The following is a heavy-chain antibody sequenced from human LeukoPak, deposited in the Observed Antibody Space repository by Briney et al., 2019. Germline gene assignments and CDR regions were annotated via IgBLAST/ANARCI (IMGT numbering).Heavy chain of an antibody. Sequence: ASVKVSCKASGYTFTGYYMHWVRQAPGQGLEWMGWINPNSGGTNYAQKFQGRVTMTRDTSISTAYMELSRLRSDDTAVYYCARDLRPRNYYYYYMDVWGKGTRSPSP. V-gene: IGHV1-2*02. J-gene: IGHJ6*03. CDR2: INPNSGGT. D-gene: IGHD3-16*01. CDR3: ARDLRPRNYYYYYMDV. CDR1: GYTFTGYY.